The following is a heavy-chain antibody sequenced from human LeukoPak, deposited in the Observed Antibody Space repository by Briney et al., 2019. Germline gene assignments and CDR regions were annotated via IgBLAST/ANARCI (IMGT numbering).Heavy chain of an antibody. D-gene: IGHD1-26*01. J-gene: IGHJ4*02. CDR1: GFTFGDYG. CDR2: IRSNTYGGST. V-gene: IGHV3-49*03. CDR3: AKDSLRERIVGSTTRGVNDY. Sequence: GRSLRLSCEGSGFTFGDYGVGWFRQAPGKGLQWVTSIRSNTYGGSTEYVPSVKGRFTISRDDSNSIAYLQMNSLRGEDTAVYYCAKDSLRERIVGSTTRGVNDYWGQGTLVTVSS.